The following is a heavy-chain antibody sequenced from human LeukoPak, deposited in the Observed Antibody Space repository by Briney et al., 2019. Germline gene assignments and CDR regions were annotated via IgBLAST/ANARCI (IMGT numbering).Heavy chain of an antibody. CDR2: ISGSGGST. J-gene: IGHJ4*02. D-gene: IGHD3-9*01. CDR3: ARDHFDWLLSPYFDY. Sequence: GGSLRLSCAASGFTFSSYAMSWVRQAPGKGLEWVSAISGSGGSTYYADSVKGRFTISRDNSKNTLYLQMNSLRAEDTAVYYCARDHFDWLLSPYFDYWGQGTLVTVSS. CDR1: GFTFSSYA. V-gene: IGHV3-23*01.